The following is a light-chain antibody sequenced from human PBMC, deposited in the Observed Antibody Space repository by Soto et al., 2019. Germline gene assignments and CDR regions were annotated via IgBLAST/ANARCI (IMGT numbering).Light chain of an antibody. CDR3: QQSYSTPYT. CDR2: GAS. V-gene: IGKV1-39*01. J-gene: IGKJ2*01. Sequence: DIQMTQSPSSLSASVGDRVTITCRASQIISSFLNWYQQEPGKAPKLLIYGASSLQRGVPSRFSGGGSWTDFALTIGSRQPEDFATYYCQQSYSTPYTFGQGTELEIK. CDR1: QIISSF.